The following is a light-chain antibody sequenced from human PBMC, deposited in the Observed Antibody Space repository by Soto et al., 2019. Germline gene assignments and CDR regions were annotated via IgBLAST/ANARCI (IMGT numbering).Light chain of an antibody. CDR2: GTS. J-gene: IGKJ1*01. CDR3: QHYNSYSEA. V-gene: IGKV3-15*01. Sequence: EIVMTQSPATLSVSPGERATLSCRASQSIGSNLAWYQQKPGQTPRLLIYGTSIRATGIPARVSGSGSGTEFTLTISSLQPDDFATYYCQHYNSYSEAFGQGTKVDIK. CDR1: QSIGSN.